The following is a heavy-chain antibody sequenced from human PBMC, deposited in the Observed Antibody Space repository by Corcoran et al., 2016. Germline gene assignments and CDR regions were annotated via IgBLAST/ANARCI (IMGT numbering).Heavy chain of an antibody. CDR3: ARQAQDTSMAPMAFEI. Sequence: QLQLQESGPGLVKPSETLSLTCTVSGGSISSSSYYWGWIRQPPGKGLEWIGSIYYSGSTYYNPSLQSRVTISVDTSKNQFSLKQSSVTAADTAVDYGARQAQDTSMAPMAFEIWGQGTMVTVSS. J-gene: IGHJ3*02. CDR2: IYYSGST. D-gene: IGHD5-18*01. CDR1: GGSISSSSYY. V-gene: IGHV4-39*01.